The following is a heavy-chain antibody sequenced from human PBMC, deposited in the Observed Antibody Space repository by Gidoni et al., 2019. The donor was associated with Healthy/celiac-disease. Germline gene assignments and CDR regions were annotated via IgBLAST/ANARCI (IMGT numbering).Heavy chain of an antibody. CDR1: GYTFTSYA. CDR3: ARGMDYYGSGSYDAGGFDY. J-gene: IGHJ4*02. V-gene: IGHV1-3*01. D-gene: IGHD3-10*01. Sequence: QVQLVQSGAEVKKPGASVKVSCKASGYTFTSYAMHWVRQAPGQRLEWMGWINAGNGNTKYSQKCQGRVTITRDTSASTAYMELSSLRSEDTAVYYCARGMDYYGSGSYDAGGFDYWGQGTLVTVSS. CDR2: INAGNGNT.